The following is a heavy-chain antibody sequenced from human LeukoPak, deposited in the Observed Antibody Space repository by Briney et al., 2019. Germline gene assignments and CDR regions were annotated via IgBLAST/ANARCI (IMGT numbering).Heavy chain of an antibody. D-gene: IGHD3-10*01. J-gene: IGHJ4*02. V-gene: IGHV3-30*18. CDR1: GLTFSSYG. CDR3: AKSALTMVRGDLGY. Sequence: GGSLRLSCAASGLTFSSYGMHWVRQAPGKGLEWVAVNADSVKGRSTISRDNSKNTLYLQMNSLRAEDTAVYYCAKSALTMVRGDLGYWGQGTLVTVSS.